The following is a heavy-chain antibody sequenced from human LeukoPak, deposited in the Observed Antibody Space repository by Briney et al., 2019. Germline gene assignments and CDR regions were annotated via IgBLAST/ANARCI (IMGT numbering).Heavy chain of an antibody. CDR1: GFAFSTYS. J-gene: IGHJ2*01. D-gene: IGHD4-17*01. Sequence: RGSLRLSCAASGFAFSTYSMNWVRQAPGKGLEWVSSSSSSGSYIYYADSVKGRFTISRDNAKNSLYLQMNSLRAEDTAVYYCARDMTTVKYWYFDLWGRGTLVTASS. CDR2: SSSSGSYI. CDR3: ARDMTTVKYWYFDL. V-gene: IGHV3-21*01.